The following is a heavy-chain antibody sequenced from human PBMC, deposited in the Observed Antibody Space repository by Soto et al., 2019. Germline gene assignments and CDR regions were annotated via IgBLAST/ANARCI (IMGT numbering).Heavy chain of an antibody. Sequence: LSLTCAVYGGSFSGYYWSWIRQPPGKGLEWIGEINHSGSTNYNPSLKSRVTISVDTSKNQFSLKLSSVTAADTAVYYCAREYYDFWSGYYTGYYGMDVWGQGTTVTVSS. CDR2: INHSGST. J-gene: IGHJ6*02. V-gene: IGHV4-34*01. CDR1: GGSFSGYY. CDR3: AREYYDFWSGYYTGYYGMDV. D-gene: IGHD3-3*01.